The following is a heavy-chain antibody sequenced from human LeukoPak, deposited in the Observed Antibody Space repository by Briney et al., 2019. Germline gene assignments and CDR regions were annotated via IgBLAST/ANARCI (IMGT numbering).Heavy chain of an antibody. D-gene: IGHD3-22*01. CDR3: ARGSDSGFDP. Sequence: GGSLRLSCAASGFTFSSYWMHWVRQAPGKGLVWVSYITSDGSTTTYADSVRGRFTISRDNAKNTLYLQMNSLRAEDTAVYYCARGSDSGFDPWGQGTLVTVSS. CDR2: ITSDGSTT. V-gene: IGHV3-74*01. CDR1: GFTFSSYW. J-gene: IGHJ5*02.